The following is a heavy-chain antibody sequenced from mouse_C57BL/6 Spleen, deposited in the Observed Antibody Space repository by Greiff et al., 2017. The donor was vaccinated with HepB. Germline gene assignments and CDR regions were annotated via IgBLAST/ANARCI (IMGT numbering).Heavy chain of an antibody. CDR2: INPYNGGT. CDR3: ASFYDSGLDY. V-gene: IGHV1-19*01. CDR1: GYTFTDYY. J-gene: IGHJ2*01. Sequence: VQLKQSGPVLVKPGASVKMSCKASGYTFTDYYMNWVKQSHGKSLEWIGVINPYNGGTSYNQKFKGKATLTVDKSSSTAYMELNSLTSEDSAVYYCASFYDSGLDYWGQGTTLTVSS. D-gene: IGHD2-12*01.